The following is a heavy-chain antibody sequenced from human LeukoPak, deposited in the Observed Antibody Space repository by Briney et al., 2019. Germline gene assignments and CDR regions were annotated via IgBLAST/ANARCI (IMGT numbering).Heavy chain of an antibody. CDR2: IWYDGSNK. V-gene: IGHV3-33*01. CDR1: GFTFSSYG. J-gene: IGHJ3*02. D-gene: IGHD6-13*01. CDR3: ARRAAADPDAFDI. Sequence: PGGSLRLSCAASGFTFSSYGMHWVRQAPGKGLEWVAVIWYDGSNKYYADSVKGRFTISRDNSKNTLYLQMDSLRAEDTAVYYCARRAAADPDAFDIWGQGTMVTVSS.